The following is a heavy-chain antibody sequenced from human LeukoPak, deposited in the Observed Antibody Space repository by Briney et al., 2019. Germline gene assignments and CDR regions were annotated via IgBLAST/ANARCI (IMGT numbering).Heavy chain of an antibody. CDR2: IYTSGST. V-gene: IGHV4-61*02. Sequence: PSQTLSLSCTVSGGSISSGSYYWSWIRRPAGKGLEWIGRIYTSGSTNYNPSLKSRVTISVDTSKNQFSLKLSSVTAADTAVYYCARAHYYGSGSYEGHYDYWGQGTLVTVSS. D-gene: IGHD3-10*01. J-gene: IGHJ4*02. CDR1: GGSISSGSYY. CDR3: ARAHYYGSGSYEGHYDY.